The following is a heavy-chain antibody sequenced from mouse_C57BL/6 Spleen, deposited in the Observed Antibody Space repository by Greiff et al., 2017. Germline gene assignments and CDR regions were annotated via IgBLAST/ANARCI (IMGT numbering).Heavy chain of an antibody. Sequence: VQLQQPGAELVKPGASVKLSCKASGYTFTSYWMHWVKQRPGPGLEWIGMIHPNSGSTNYNEKFKSKATLTVDKSSSTAYMQLSSLTSEDSAVYYCAREEDYGYERDAMDYWGQGTSVTVSS. CDR2: IHPNSGST. CDR1: GYTFTSYW. V-gene: IGHV1-64*01. CDR3: AREEDYGYERDAMDY. D-gene: IGHD2-2*01. J-gene: IGHJ4*01.